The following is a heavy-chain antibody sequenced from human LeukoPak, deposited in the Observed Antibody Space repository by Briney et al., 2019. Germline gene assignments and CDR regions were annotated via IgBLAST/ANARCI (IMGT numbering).Heavy chain of an antibody. Sequence: GESLKISCQGSGYSFTSYWIGWVRQMPGKGLEWMGIIYPGDSDTRYSPSFQGQVTISADKSISTAYLQWSSLKASDTAMYYCARGPLYYYYYMDVWGKGTTVTVSS. CDR2: IYPGDSDT. V-gene: IGHV5-51*01. D-gene: IGHD1-14*01. CDR3: ARGPLYYYYYMDV. J-gene: IGHJ6*03. CDR1: GYSFTSYW.